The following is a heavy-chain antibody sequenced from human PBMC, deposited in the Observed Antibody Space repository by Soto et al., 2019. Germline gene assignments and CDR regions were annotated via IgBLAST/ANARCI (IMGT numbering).Heavy chain of an antibody. Sequence: PGGSLRLSCAASGFTFSSYAMSWVRQAPGKGLEWVSAISGSGGSTYYADSVKGRFTISRDNSKNTLYLQMNSLRAEDTAVYYCAKDWTKWELLTLPYYFAYWGQGTLVTVSS. D-gene: IGHD1-26*01. J-gene: IGHJ4*02. CDR3: AKDWTKWELLTLPYYFAY. V-gene: IGHV3-23*01. CDR1: GFTFSSYA. CDR2: ISGSGGST.